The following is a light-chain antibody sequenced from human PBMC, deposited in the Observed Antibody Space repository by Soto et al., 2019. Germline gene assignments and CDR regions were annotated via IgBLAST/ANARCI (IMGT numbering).Light chain of an antibody. V-gene: IGKV1-12*01. Sequence: DIQMTQSPPFVSASVGDRVTITCRVSQGISTWSAWYQQKPGMAPKCLIYAASSLQDGVASRFHGSASGTDFTLPISILQLEDSAIYYGQQADSFAVSFGGRTKVELK. CDR3: QQADSFAVS. CDR2: AAS. CDR1: QGISTW. J-gene: IGKJ4*01.